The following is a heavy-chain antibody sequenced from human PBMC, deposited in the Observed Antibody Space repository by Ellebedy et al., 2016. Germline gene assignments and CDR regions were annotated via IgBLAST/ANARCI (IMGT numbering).Heavy chain of an antibody. CDR1: GFTFSLYG. CDR2: IWDDGSHK. V-gene: IGHV3-33*03. Sequence: GESLKISXAASGFTFSLYGMHWVRQAPGKGLEWVAVIWDDGSHKYYRDSVKGRFTISRDNSTNTLYLQMNNPRAEDTAVYYCARHGSGSSSIDYWGEGTLVTVSS. D-gene: IGHD6-6*01. J-gene: IGHJ4*02. CDR3: ARHGSGSSSIDY.